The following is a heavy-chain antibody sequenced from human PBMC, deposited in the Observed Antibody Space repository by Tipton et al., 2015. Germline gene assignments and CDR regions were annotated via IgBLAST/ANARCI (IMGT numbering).Heavy chain of an antibody. CDR2: IYYSGST. Sequence: TLSLTCSVSSDSISKYYWSWIRQSPGEGLEWIGYIYYSGSTNYNPSLRSRVAMSMDTSKNQFSLEMRSVTATGTAVYYCARARGRHGGLFDSWGQGTLVTVSS. CDR3: ARARGRHGGLFDS. J-gene: IGHJ4*02. D-gene: IGHD4-23*01. V-gene: IGHV4-59*01. CDR1: SDSISKYY.